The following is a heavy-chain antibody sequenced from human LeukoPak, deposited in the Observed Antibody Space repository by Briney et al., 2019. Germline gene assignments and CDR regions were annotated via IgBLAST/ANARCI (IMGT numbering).Heavy chain of an antibody. CDR3: ARDSGYYDSSGYLRYFDF. D-gene: IGHD3-22*01. V-gene: IGHV1-18*01. CDR1: GYTFTSYG. J-gene: IGHJ2*01. Sequence: ASVKVSCKASGYTFTSYGISWVRQAPGQGLEWMGWISAYNGNTNYAQKLQGRVTMTTDTSTSTAYMELRSLRSDDTAVYYCARDSGYYDSSGYLRYFDFWGRGTLVTVSS. CDR2: ISAYNGNT.